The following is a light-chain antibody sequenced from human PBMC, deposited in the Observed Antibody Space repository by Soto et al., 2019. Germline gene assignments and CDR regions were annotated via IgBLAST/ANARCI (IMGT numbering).Light chain of an antibody. CDR3: CSYAGSSTYV. V-gene: IGLV2-23*02. CDR1: SSDVGTYDL. CDR2: EVT. Sequence: QSVLTQPASVSGSPGQSITFSCTGTSSDVGTYDLVSWYQQHPGRAPKLMIYEVTKRPSGVSNRFSGSKSGNTASLTISGLQPEDEADYYCCSYAGSSTYVFGIGTKAPS. J-gene: IGLJ1*01.